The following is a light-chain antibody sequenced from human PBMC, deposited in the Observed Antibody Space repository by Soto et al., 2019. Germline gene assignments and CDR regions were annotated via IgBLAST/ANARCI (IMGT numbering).Light chain of an antibody. J-gene: IGKJ1*01. V-gene: IGKV3-15*01. CDR3: QQYNNWSQT. CDR1: QSVSSN. CDR2: GAS. Sequence: EIVMTPSPATLSVAPGDRATLSCRASQSVSSNLAWYQQKPGQAPSLLIYGASTRATGIPARCSGSGSGTEYTLTLSSRQAEEVAVYYFQQYNNWSQTFGQGTKVDI.